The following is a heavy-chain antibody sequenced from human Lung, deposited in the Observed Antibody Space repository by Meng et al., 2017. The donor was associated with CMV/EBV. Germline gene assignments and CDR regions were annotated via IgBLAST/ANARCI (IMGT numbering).Heavy chain of an antibody. CDR2: IKTKTDGGTT. V-gene: IGHV3-15*01. CDR3: TAGLYDSGGVDQ. CDR1: GFTFNDAW. J-gene: IGHJ4*02. D-gene: IGHD3-22*01. Sequence: GGSLRPXGAASGFTFNDAWMNWVRQAPGKGLEWVGRIKTKTDGGTTDYAAPVKGGFTIPRDDSKNTLCMRMNRMQTEDTAVYYCTAGLYDSGGVDQWGQGTLVTVSS.